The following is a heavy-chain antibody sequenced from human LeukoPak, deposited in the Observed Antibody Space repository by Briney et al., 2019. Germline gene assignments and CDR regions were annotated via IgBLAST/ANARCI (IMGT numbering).Heavy chain of an antibody. Sequence: PGGSLRLSCAASGFTFDDYAMYWVRQAPGKGLEWVSGISWNSGSIGYRDSVKGRFTISRDNAKNSLYLQMNSLRAEDTAVYYCAKGNGYSYGRYYFDYWGQGTLVTVSS. CDR2: ISWNSGSI. J-gene: IGHJ4*02. V-gene: IGHV3-9*01. CDR1: GFTFDDYA. D-gene: IGHD5-18*01. CDR3: AKGNGYSYGRYYFDY.